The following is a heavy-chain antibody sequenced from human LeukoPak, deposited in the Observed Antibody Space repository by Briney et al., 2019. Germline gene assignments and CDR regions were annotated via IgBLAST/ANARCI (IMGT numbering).Heavy chain of an antibody. V-gene: IGHV3-11*01. J-gene: IGHJ4*02. D-gene: IGHD3-22*01. CDR3: ARGPRYDSSGYRD. CDR1: GFTFSDYY. CDR2: ISSSGSAI. Sequence: GGSLRLSCAASGFTFSDYYMSWIRQAPGKGLEWVSYISSSGSAISYADSVKGRFTISRDNAKNSLYLQMNSLRAEDTAVYYCARGPRYDSSGYRDWGQGTLVTVSS.